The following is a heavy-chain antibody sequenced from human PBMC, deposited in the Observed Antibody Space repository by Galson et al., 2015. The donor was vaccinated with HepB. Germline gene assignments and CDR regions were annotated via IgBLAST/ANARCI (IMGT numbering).Heavy chain of an antibody. J-gene: IGHJ3*01. CDR2: ISGSSSFI. V-gene: IGHV3-21*01. CDR1: GFTFNKYT. D-gene: IGHD6-13*01. Sequence: SLRLSCAASGFTFNKYTINWVRQAPGKGLEWVSSISGSSSFIYYADSVKGRFTISRDNAKNSLCLQMNSLRAEDTALYYCARDSRQLDVWGQGTMVTVSS. CDR3: ARDSRQLDV.